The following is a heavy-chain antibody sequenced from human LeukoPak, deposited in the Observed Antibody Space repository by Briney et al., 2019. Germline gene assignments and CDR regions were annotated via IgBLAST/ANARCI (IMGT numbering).Heavy chain of an antibody. CDR3: AKAGCSSARCYTNY. CDR1: GFAFSSYA. CDR2: ISYNGSEG. J-gene: IGHJ4*02. D-gene: IGHD2-8*01. V-gene: IGHV3-30*18. Sequence: GRSLRLSCGASGFAFSSYAMYWGRQAPGKGLGRVAVISYNGSEGYYGDSLKGGFTISRDNSRNTLYLQMSRLRVEDTAVYHCAKAGCSSARCYTNYWGQGTSVTVSS.